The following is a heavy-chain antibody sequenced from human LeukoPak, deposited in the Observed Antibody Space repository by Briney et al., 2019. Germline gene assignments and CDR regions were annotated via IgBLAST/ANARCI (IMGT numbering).Heavy chain of an antibody. V-gene: IGHV4-59*01. CDR2: IYHTGII. CDR1: GGSITNYY. Sequence: SETLSLTCTVSGGSITNYYWNWIRQPPGKGLEWIGYIYHTGIINYNPSLKSRVTMSVDTSKNQLSLKLTSVTAADTAVYYCARYLGYCSGGFCYSFDYWGQGALVTVSS. J-gene: IGHJ4*02. CDR3: ARYLGYCSGGFCYSFDY. D-gene: IGHD2-15*01.